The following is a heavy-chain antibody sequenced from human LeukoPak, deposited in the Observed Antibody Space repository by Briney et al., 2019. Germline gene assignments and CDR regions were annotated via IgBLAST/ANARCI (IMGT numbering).Heavy chain of an antibody. CDR2: IYYSGST. CDR3: AREGFGVDFWSGYQSSHYGMDV. J-gene: IGHJ6*02. CDR1: GGSISSYY. V-gene: IGHV4-59*01. Sequence: SETLSLTCTVSGGSISSYYWSWIRQPPGKGLEWIGYIYYSGSTNYNPSLKSRVTISVDTSKNQFSLKLSSVTAADTAVYYCAREGFGVDFWSGYQSSHYGMDVWGQGTTVTVSS. D-gene: IGHD3-3*01.